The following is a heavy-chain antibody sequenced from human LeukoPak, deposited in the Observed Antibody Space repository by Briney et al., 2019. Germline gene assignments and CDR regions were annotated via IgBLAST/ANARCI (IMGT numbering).Heavy chain of an antibody. CDR2: IIPTFGTA. CDR3: AREVYTAMVRLLAY. Sequence: GASVKVSCKASGGTFSSYAISWLRQAPGQGLEWMGRIIPTFGTANYAQKFQGRVTITTDESTSTAYMELSSLRSEDTAVYYCAREVYTAMVRLLAYWGQGTLVTVSS. D-gene: IGHD5-18*01. J-gene: IGHJ4*02. V-gene: IGHV1-69*05. CDR1: GGTFSSYA.